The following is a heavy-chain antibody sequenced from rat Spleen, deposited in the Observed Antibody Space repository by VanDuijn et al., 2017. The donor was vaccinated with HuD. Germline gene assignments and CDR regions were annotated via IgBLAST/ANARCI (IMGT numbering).Heavy chain of an antibody. D-gene: IGHD1-2*01. Sequence: EVQLVESDGGLVQPGKSLKLSCAASRFNFSDYAMAWVRQAPKKGLEWVATIVYDGSSTYYRDSVKGRFTISRDNAKSTLYLQMDSLGSEDTATYYCARLGGKYSSYNYLDNWGQGDMVTVSS. CDR2: IVYDGSST. CDR1: RFNFSDYA. J-gene: IGHJ2*01. V-gene: IGHV5-17*01. CDR3: ARLGGKYSSYNYLDN.